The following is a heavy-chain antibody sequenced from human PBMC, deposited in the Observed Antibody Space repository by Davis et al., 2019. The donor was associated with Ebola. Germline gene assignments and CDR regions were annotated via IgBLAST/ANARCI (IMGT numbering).Heavy chain of an antibody. D-gene: IGHD3-22*01. J-gene: IGHJ4*02. CDR2: INHRGST. CDR1: GGSFSGYY. Sequence: MPSETLSLTCAVYGGSFSGYYWSWIRQPLGKGLAWMGEINHRGSTNYNPSLKSLVTISVYTSKNQFSLKLSSVTAADTAVYYCARQWLYYYDSSGYYSPHCFDYWGQGTLVTVSS. V-gene: IGHV4-34*01. CDR3: ARQWLYYYDSSGYYSPHCFDY.